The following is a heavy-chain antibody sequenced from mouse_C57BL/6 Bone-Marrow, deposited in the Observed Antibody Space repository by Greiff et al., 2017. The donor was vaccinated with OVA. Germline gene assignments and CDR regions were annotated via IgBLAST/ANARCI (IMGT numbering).Heavy chain of an antibody. J-gene: IGHJ1*03. V-gene: IGHV1-81*01. D-gene: IGHD1-1*01. Sequence: VQLQQSGAELARPGASVKLSCKASGYTFTSYGISWVKQRTGQGLEWIGEIYPRSGNTYYNEKFKGKATLTADKSSSTAYMELRSLTSEDSAVYFCARKNTVVATPYWYFDFWGTGTTVTVSS. CDR3: ARKNTVVATPYWYFDF. CDR1: GYTFTSYG. CDR2: IYPRSGNT.